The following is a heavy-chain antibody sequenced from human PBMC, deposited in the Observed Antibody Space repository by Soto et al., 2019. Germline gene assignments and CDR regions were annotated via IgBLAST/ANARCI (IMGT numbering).Heavy chain of an antibody. CDR2: ISYDGSNK. CDR3: AKDLTRGYSYGFAGDAFDI. J-gene: IGHJ3*02. Sequence: QVQLVESGGGVVQPGRSLRLSCAASGFTFSSYGMHWVRQAPGKGLEWVAVISYDGSNKYYADSVKGRFTISRDNSKNTLYLQMNSLRAEDTAVYYCAKDLTRGYSYGFAGDAFDIWGQGTMVTVSS. V-gene: IGHV3-30*18. D-gene: IGHD5-18*01. CDR1: GFTFSSYG.